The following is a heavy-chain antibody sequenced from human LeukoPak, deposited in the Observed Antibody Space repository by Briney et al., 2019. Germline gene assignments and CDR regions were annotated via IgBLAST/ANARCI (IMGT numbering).Heavy chain of an antibody. CDR2: INHSGST. V-gene: IGHV4-34*01. Sequence: SETLSLTCAVYGGSFSGYYWSWIRQPPGKGLEWIGEINHSGSTNYNPSLKSRVTISVDTSKNQFSLKLSSVTAADTAVYYCARVSEDYDSSGYPERYFDYWGQGTLVTVSS. J-gene: IGHJ4*02. CDR1: GGSFSGYY. CDR3: ARVSEDYDSSGYPERYFDY. D-gene: IGHD3-22*01.